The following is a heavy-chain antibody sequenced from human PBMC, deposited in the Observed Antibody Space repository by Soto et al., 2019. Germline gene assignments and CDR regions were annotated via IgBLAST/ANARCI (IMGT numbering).Heavy chain of an antibody. CDR2: ISYDGSNK. V-gene: IGHV3-30*18. CDR1: GFTFSSYG. Sequence: QVQLVESGGGVVQPGRSLRLSCAASGFTFSSYGMHWVRQAPGKGLEWVAVISYDGSNKYYADSVKGRFTISSDNSKNTLYLQMNSLRAEDTAGYYCAKTVLGQLWLSDYWGQGTLVTVSS. D-gene: IGHD5-18*01. J-gene: IGHJ4*02. CDR3: AKTVLGQLWLSDY.